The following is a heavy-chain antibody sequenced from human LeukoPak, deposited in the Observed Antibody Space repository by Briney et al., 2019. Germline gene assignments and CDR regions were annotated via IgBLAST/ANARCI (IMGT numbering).Heavy chain of an antibody. CDR2: IYWDDDK. CDR1: GFSLSTSGVG. V-gene: IGHV2-5*02. CDR3: ARHEDIVVVPAAAIGAFDI. J-gene: IGHJ3*02. Sequence: SGPTLVNPPQTLTLTCTFSGFSLSTSGVGVGWIRQPPGKALEWLALIYWDDDKRYSPSLKSRLTITKDTSKNQVVLTMTNMDPVDTATYYCARHEDIVVVPAAAIGAFDIWGQGTMVTVSS. D-gene: IGHD2-2*01.